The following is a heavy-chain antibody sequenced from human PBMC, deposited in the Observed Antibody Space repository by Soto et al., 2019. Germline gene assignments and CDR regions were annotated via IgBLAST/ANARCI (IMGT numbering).Heavy chain of an antibody. J-gene: IGHJ4*02. D-gene: IGHD6-13*01. CDR3: ARGGIAAAAPPDY. CDR1: GGPFSGYY. CDR2: IYYSGST. V-gene: IGHV4-34*09. Sequence: PSETLSLTCAVYGGPFSGYYWSWIRQPPGKGLEWIGYIYYSGSTYYNPSLKSRVTISVDTSKNQFSLKLSSVTAADTAVYYCARGGIAAAAPPDYWGQGTLVTVSS.